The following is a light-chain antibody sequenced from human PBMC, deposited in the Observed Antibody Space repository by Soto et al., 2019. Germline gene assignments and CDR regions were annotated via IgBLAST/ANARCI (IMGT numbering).Light chain of an antibody. CDR1: QSISTW. CDR3: QQYNSHSKT. Sequence: STLSASVGDSGPNTFRASQSISTWLAWYQQKPGKAPNLLIYAASSLASGVPSRFSGTGSGTEFTLTISSLQPDDFATFYCQQYNSHSKTFGHRTKV. V-gene: IGKV1-5*01. CDR2: AAS. J-gene: IGKJ1*01.